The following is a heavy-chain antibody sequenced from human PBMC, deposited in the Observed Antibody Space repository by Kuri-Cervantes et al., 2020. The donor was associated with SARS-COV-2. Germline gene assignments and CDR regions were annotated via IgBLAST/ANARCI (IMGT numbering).Heavy chain of an antibody. CDR3: ATRLLFRGSSELGGDAFDI. CDR1: GGTFSSYA. D-gene: IGHD2-21*01. J-gene: IGHJ3*02. Sequence: SVKVSCKASGGTFSSYAISWVRQAPGQGLEWMGGIIPIFGTANYAQKFQGRVTITADESTSTAYMELSSLRSEDTAVYYCATRLLFRGSSELGGDAFDIWGQGTMVTVSS. CDR2: IIPIFGTA. V-gene: IGHV1-69*13.